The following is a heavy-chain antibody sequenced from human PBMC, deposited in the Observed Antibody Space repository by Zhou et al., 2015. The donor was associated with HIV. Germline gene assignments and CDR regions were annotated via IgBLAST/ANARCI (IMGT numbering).Heavy chain of an antibody. J-gene: IGHJ6*03. CDR1: GFTFDDYA. V-gene: IGHV3-43D*04. Sequence: VQVLESGGGVVQPGRSLRLSCAASGFTFDDYAMHWVRQAPGKGLEWVSLISWDGGSTYYADSVKGRFTISRDNSKNSLYLQMNSLRAEDTALYYCAKGPDYYMDVWGKGTTVTVSS. CDR2: ISWDGGST. CDR3: AKGPDYYMDV.